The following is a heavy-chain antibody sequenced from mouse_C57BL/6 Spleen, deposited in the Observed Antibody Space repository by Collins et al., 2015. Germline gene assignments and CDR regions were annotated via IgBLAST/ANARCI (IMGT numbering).Heavy chain of an antibody. V-gene: IGHV1-14*01. CDR1: GYTFTSYV. CDR3: ARGGAYYGYDDGDWYFDV. CDR2: INPYNDGT. D-gene: IGHD2-9*01. J-gene: IGHJ1*01. Sequence: EVQLQQSGPELVKPGASVKMSCKASGYTFTSYVMHWVKQKPGQGLEWIGYINPYNDGTKYNEKFKGKATLTSDKSSSTAYMELSSLTSEDSAVYYCARGGAYYGYDDGDWYFDVWGAGTTVTVSS.